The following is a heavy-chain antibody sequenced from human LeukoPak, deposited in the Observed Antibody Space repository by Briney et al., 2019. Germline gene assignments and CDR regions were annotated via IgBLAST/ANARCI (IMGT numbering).Heavy chain of an antibody. CDR2: IYTSGST. CDR1: GGSISSYY. D-gene: IGHD3-22*01. J-gene: IGHJ3*02. Sequence: PSETLSLTCTVSGGSISSYYWSWIRQPAGKGLEWIGRIYTSGSTNYNPSLKSRVTMSVDTSKNQFSLKLSSVTAADTAVYYCARDHYYDSSGYTPAGAALDIWGQGTMVTVSS. V-gene: IGHV4-4*07. CDR3: ARDHYYDSSGYTPAGAALDI.